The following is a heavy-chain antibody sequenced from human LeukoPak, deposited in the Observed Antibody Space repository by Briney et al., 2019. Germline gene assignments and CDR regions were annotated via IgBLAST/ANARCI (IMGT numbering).Heavy chain of an antibody. J-gene: IGHJ4*02. CDR1: GFNFGVHY. CDR3: VRHSGRAGGQ. V-gene: IGHV3-11*01. Sequence: PGGSLRLSCAASGFNFGVHYMSWPRQAPGKRPEWISYISANGGDIAYADSVKGRFTISRDNAKNSLHLQMNRLRVEDTAVYHCVRHSGRAGGQWGQGTLIAVSS. D-gene: IGHD3-10*01. CDR2: ISANGGDI.